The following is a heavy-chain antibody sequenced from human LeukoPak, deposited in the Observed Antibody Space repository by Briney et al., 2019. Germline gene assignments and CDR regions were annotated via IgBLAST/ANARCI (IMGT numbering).Heavy chain of an antibody. V-gene: IGHV4-59*08. D-gene: IGHD3-22*01. Sequence: SETLSLTCTVSGGAIGSYYWSWIRQPPGKGLEWIGYSYYSGSTNYNPSLKSRVTISIDTSKNQFSLKLSSVTAADTAVYYCARHPETYYDSTVDYWGQGTLVTVSS. J-gene: IGHJ4*02. CDR2: SYYSGST. CDR3: ARHPETYYDSTVDY. CDR1: GGAIGSYY.